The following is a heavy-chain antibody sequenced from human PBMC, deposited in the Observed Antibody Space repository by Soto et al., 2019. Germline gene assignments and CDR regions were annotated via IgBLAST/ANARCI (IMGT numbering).Heavy chain of an antibody. CDR2: MQPSTGRT. J-gene: IGHJ4*02. V-gene: IGHV1-8*01. Sequence: ASVKVSCKASGYSFTSLDINWVRQTAGQGLEWMGWMQPSTGRTDYAQKFQGRFTISRDNSKNTLSLRMISLRTEDTSVYYCAKEAPGGWHFFDTWGQGTLVTVSS. CDR3: AKEAPGGWHFFDT. D-gene: IGHD6-19*01. CDR1: GYSFTSLD.